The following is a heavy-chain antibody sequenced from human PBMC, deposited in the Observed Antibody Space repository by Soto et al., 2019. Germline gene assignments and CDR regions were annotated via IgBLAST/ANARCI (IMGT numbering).Heavy chain of an antibody. CDR3: AKYKNHYGGFGELLYYYGMDV. D-gene: IGHD3-10*01. CDR2: INPNSGGT. J-gene: IGHJ6*02. CDR1: GYTFTGYY. V-gene: IGHV1-2*02. Sequence: ASVKVSCKASGYTFTGYYMHWVRQAPGQGLEWMGWINPNSGGTNYAQKFQGRVTMTRDTSISTAYMELSRLRSDDAAVYYCAKYKNHYGGFGELLYYYGMDVWGQGTTVTVSS.